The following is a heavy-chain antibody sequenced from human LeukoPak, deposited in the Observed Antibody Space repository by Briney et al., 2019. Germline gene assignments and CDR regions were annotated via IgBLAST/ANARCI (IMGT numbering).Heavy chain of an antibody. J-gene: IGHJ5*02. CDR1: GFTFSNAG. Sequence: GGSLRLSCAASGFTFSNAGMSWVRQAPGKGLEWVGLIKSNTNSRTTDYAAPGQGTITISRDNSKNTLYLQMNSLRTEDTAVDYCAKDPYSGGDSCVWFDHWGQGTLVTVSS. D-gene: IGHD2-21*02. CDR3: AKDPYSGGDSCVWFDH. CDR2: IKSNTNSRTT. V-gene: IGHV3-15*01.